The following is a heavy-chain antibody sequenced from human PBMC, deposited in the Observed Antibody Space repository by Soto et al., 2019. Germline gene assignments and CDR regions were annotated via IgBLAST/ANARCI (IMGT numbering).Heavy chain of an antibody. Sequence: EVQLVESGGGLVQPGGSLRLSCAASGFTFSSYWMSWVRQAPGKGLEWVANIKQDGSEKYYVDSVKGRFTISRDNAKNSLYLQMNSLRXXXTXXXXXXXXXXXXXXXXGMDVWGQGTTVTVSS. CDR1: GFTFSSYW. J-gene: IGHJ6*02. CDR2: IKQDGSEK. CDR3: XXXXXXXXXXXGMDV. V-gene: IGHV3-7*01.